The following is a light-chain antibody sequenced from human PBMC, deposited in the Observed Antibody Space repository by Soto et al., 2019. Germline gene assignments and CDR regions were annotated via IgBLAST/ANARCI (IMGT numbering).Light chain of an antibody. V-gene: IGKV3-11*01. CDR2: DAS. J-gene: IGKJ1*01. CDR3: QQRRNWPVT. CDR1: QSVSSY. Sequence: EIVLTQSPGTLSLSPGERATLSCRASQSVSSYLAWYQQKPGQAPRLLIYDASTRATGISARFSGSGSGTDFTLTISSLEPEDFAVYYCQQRRNWPVTFGQGTKVDIK.